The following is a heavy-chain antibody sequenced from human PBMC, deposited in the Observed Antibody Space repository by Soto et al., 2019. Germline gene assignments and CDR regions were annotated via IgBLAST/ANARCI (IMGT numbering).Heavy chain of an antibody. V-gene: IGHV1-2*04. CDR1: GYTFTGYY. D-gene: IGHD2-2*01. CDR2: INPNSGGT. CDR3: AREGYCSSTSRYAGMDV. J-gene: IGHJ6*02. Sequence: ASVKVSCKASGYTFTGYYMHWVRQAPGQGLEWMGWINPNSGGTNYAQKFQGWVTMTRDTSISTAYMELSRLRSDDTAVYYCAREGYCSSTSRYAGMDVWGQGTTVTVSS.